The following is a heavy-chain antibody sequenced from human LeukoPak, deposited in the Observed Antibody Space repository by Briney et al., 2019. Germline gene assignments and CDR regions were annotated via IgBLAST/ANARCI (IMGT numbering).Heavy chain of an antibody. Sequence: PGGSLRLSCTASGFTFGDHSVSWFRQAPGKGLEWVGFIRSKAYGGTAEYAASVKGRFTISRDDSKSVAYLQMDSLKTEDTAVYYCTREIRYFDWFQADYWGQGTLVTASS. V-gene: IGHV3-49*03. D-gene: IGHD3-9*01. CDR1: GFTFGDHS. CDR3: TREIRYFDWFQADY. J-gene: IGHJ4*02. CDR2: IRSKAYGGTA.